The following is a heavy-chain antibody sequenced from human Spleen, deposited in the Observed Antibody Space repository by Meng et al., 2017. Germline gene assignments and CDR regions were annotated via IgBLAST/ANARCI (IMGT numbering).Heavy chain of an antibody. Sequence: GESLKISCAASGFTFDNYAMSWVRQAPGKGLEWVANIKQDGSATYYVDSVKGRFTISRDNAKISLYLQMISLGAEDAAVYYCARAPGYDYDSGGFYFGYWGQGKLVTVSS. CDR3: ARAPGYDYDSGGFYFGY. J-gene: IGHJ4*02. CDR1: GFTFDNYA. D-gene: IGHD3-22*01. V-gene: IGHV3-7*01. CDR2: IKQDGSAT.